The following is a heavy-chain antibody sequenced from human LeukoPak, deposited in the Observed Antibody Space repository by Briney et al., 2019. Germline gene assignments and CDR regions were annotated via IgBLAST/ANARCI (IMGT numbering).Heavy chain of an antibody. V-gene: IGHV3-74*01. CDR1: GFSFSNSW. CDR2: INSDGTTT. CDR3: ASDPYLANFWTGYTHY. Sequence: TGGSLRLSWAASGFSFSNSWMHWVRQAPGKGLVWVSRINSDGTTTYYADSVKGRFTISRDNAKNTLFLQMNSLRPEDTALYYCASDPYLANFWTGYTHYWGQGTLVTVSS. D-gene: IGHD3/OR15-3a*01. J-gene: IGHJ4*02.